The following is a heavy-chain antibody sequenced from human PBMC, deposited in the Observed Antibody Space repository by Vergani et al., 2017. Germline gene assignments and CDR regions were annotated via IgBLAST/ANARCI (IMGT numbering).Heavy chain of an antibody. J-gene: IGHJ6*02. V-gene: IGHV5-51*01. CDR1: GYSFTSYW. CDR2: INPGDSDI. D-gene: IGHD1-26*01. CDR3: ARQGGGSNYYYGMDV. Sequence: EVQLVQSGAEVKKPGESLKISCKGSGYSFTSYWIGWVRQMPVKGLEWMGIINPGDSDIRYSPSFKGQVTISADKSISTAYLQWSSLKASDTAIYFCARQGGGSNYYYGMDVWGQGTTVTVSS.